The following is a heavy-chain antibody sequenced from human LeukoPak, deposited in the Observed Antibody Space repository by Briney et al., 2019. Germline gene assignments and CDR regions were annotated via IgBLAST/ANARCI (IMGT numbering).Heavy chain of an antibody. V-gene: IGHV4-34*01. CDR2: INHSGSA. CDR1: GFTVSSNY. CDR3: ARARGDYYDSSGYYSAFDY. Sequence: TGGSLRLSCAASGFTVSSNYMSWIRQPPGKGLEWIGEINHSGSANYNPSLKSRVTISVDMSKNQFSLKSNSVTAADTAVYYCARARGDYYDSSGYYSAFDYWGQGTLVTVSS. J-gene: IGHJ4*02. D-gene: IGHD3-22*01.